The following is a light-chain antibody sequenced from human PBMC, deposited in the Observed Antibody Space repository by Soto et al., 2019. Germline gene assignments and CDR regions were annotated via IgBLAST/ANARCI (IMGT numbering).Light chain of an antibody. CDR3: ASWDDSLSGYV. CDR2: KNN. J-gene: IGLJ1*01. Sequence: QSVLTQPPSASGTPGQRVTISCSGSSSSIGTNYVYWYQQLPGTAPKLLIYKNNQRPSGVPDRFSGSKSGTSASLAISGLRSEDEAAYHCASWDDSLSGYVFGTGTKVTVL. CDR1: SSSIGTNY. V-gene: IGLV1-47*01.